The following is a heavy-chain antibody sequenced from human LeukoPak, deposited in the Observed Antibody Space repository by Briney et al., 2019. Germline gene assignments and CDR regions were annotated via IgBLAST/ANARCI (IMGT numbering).Heavy chain of an antibody. V-gene: IGHV3-48*04. CDR3: ARKGWSSYWYFDL. J-gene: IGHJ2*01. Sequence: PGGSLRLSCAASGFTFSSYSMNWVRRAPGKGLEWVSYISSSSSAIYYADSVKGRFTISRDNAKNSLYLQMNSLRAEDTAVYYCARKGWSSYWYFDLWGRGTLVIVSS. D-gene: IGHD6-19*01. CDR1: GFTFSSYS. CDR2: ISSSSSAI.